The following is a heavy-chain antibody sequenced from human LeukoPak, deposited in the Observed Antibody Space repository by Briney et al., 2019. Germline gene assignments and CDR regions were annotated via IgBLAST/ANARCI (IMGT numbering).Heavy chain of an antibody. CDR1: GFTFSSYE. D-gene: IGHD4-17*01. CDR2: IKQDGSEK. Sequence: PGGSLRLSCAASGFTFSSYEMNWVRQAPGKGLEWVANIKQDGSEKYYVDSVKGRFTISRDNAKNSLYLQMNSLRAEDTAVYYCARVDHPDDYGDYELDYWGQGTLVTVSS. V-gene: IGHV3-7*01. J-gene: IGHJ4*02. CDR3: ARVDHPDDYGDYELDY.